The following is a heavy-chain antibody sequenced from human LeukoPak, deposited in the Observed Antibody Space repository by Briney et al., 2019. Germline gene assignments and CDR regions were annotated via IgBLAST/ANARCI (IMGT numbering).Heavy chain of an antibody. CDR2: IIPILGIA. Sequence: SVKVSCKASGGTFSSYAIIWVRQAPGQGLEWMGRIIPILGIANYAQKFQGRVTITADKSTSTAYMELSSLRSEDTAVYYCAREVTSGYLAYYFDYWGQGTLVTVSS. D-gene: IGHD3-22*01. CDR1: GGTFSSYA. V-gene: IGHV1-69*04. CDR3: AREVTSGYLAYYFDY. J-gene: IGHJ4*02.